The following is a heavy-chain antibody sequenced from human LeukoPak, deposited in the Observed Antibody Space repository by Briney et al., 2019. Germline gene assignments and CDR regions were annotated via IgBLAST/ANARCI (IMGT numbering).Heavy chain of an antibody. CDR1: GFTFSSYG. Sequence: GGSLRLPCAASGFTFSSYGMHWVRQAPGKGLEWVAVIWYDGSNKYYADSVKGRFTISRDNSKNTLYLQMNSLRAEDTAVYYCARDVRYSSGWYNYYYYYGMDVWAKGPRSPSP. CDR2: IWYDGSNK. CDR3: ARDVRYSSGWYNYYYYYGMDV. V-gene: IGHV3-33*01. J-gene: IGHJ6*02. D-gene: IGHD6-19*01.